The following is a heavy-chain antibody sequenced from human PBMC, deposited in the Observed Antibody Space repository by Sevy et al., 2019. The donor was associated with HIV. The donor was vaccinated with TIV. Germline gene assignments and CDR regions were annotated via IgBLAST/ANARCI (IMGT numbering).Heavy chain of an antibody. CDR1: GGSMSSYF. V-gene: IGHV4-59*01. CDR3: ARDSVLSPRVFDS. D-gene: IGHD3-10*01. J-gene: IGHJ4*02. Sequence: SETLSLTCTVSGGSMSSYFWSWIRQPPGKGLEWIGYIYYTGTTNYNPSLKSRLTMSLDTSKKRFSLILTAVTAADTAVYYCARDSVLSPRVFDSWGQGTLVAVSS. CDR2: IYYTGTT.